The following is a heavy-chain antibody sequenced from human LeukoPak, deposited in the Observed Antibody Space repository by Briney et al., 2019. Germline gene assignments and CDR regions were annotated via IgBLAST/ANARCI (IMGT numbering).Heavy chain of an antibody. Sequence: PSETLSLTCSVSGASISSSSYYWGWIRQPPGKGLEWIASIYYSGSSYYNPSLNSRVTTSVDRSKNQFSLKLTSVTAADTAVFYCARHPGIAAAFDSWGQGTLVTVSS. D-gene: IGHD6-13*01. J-gene: IGHJ4*02. CDR1: GASISSSSYY. CDR3: ARHPGIAAAFDS. CDR2: IYYSGSS. V-gene: IGHV4-39*01.